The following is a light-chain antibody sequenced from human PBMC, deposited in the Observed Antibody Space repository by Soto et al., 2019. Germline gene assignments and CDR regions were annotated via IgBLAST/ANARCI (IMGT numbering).Light chain of an antibody. CDR2: DIS. CDR1: HSVGST. Sequence: ETVMTQSPAILSVSPGERATLSCRASHSVGSTLAWYQQKPGQALRLLMYDISTRASGVPARFSGSGSGTEFTLTISSLQPDDFAVYYCQHYNNWPWAVGQVSKVDI. J-gene: IGKJ1*01. CDR3: QHYNNWPWA. V-gene: IGKV3-15*01.